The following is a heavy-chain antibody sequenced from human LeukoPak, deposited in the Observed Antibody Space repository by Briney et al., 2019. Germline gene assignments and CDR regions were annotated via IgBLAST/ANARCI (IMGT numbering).Heavy chain of an antibody. CDR1: GFTFSSYS. Sequence: GGSLRLSCAASGFTFSSYSMNWVRQAPGKGLEWVSSISSSSSYIYYADSVKGRFTISRDNAKNSLYLQMNSLRAEDTAVYYCARVFRASGSYFAFDIWGQGTMVTVSS. CDR2: ISSSSSYI. V-gene: IGHV3-21*01. D-gene: IGHD1-26*01. CDR3: ARVFRASGSYFAFDI. J-gene: IGHJ3*02.